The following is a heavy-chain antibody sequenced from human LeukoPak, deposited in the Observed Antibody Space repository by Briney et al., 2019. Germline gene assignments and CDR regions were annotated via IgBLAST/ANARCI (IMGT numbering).Heavy chain of an antibody. CDR2: ISYDGSNK. V-gene: IGHV3-30-3*02. CDR1: GFTFSSYA. J-gene: IGHJ4*02. D-gene: IGHD6-6*01. Sequence: GGSLRLSCAASGFTFSSYAMHWVRQAPGKGLEWVAVISYDGSNKYYADSVKGRFAISRDESKNTLYLQMNSLRAEDTAVYYCAKDANIAARANPEYWGQGTLVTVSS. CDR3: AKDANIAARANPEY.